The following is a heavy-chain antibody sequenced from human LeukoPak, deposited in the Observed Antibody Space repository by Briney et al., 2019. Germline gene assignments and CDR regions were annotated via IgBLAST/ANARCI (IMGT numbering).Heavy chain of an antibody. CDR1: GGCFSGYY. V-gene: IGHV4-34*01. Sequence: SETLSLTCAVYGGCFSGYYWSWIRQPPGKGLEWIGEINHSGSTNYNPSLKSRVTISVDTSKNQFSLKLSSVTAADTAVYYCARDKHDSGYDLGYFDYWGQGTLVTVSS. J-gene: IGHJ4*02. CDR2: INHSGST. D-gene: IGHD5-12*01. CDR3: ARDKHDSGYDLGYFDY.